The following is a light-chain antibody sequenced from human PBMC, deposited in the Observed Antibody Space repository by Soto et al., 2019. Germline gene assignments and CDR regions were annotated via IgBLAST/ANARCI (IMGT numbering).Light chain of an antibody. V-gene: IGLV6-57*01. J-gene: IGLJ3*02. Sequence: NFMLTQPHSVSGSPGKTVIISCTRSSGSIASNHVQWYQQRPGSSPTTVIYEDNQRPSGVPDRFSGSIDSSSNSAALASSGLETEDEADYYCQSYDATNQVFGGGTKGTVL. CDR3: QSYDATNQV. CDR2: EDN. CDR1: SGSIASNH.